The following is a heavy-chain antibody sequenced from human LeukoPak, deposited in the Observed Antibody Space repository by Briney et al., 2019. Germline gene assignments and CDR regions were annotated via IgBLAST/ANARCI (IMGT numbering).Heavy chain of an antibody. CDR1: RLTFSNYA. Sequence: PGGSLRLSCAASRLTFSNYAMSWVRQAPGKGLEWVSAISETGNNTYYADSVKGRFSISRDNSKNTLYLQMNSLRAEDTAVYYCAGGAGLRTHWFDPWGQGTLVTVSS. V-gene: IGHV3-23*01. CDR3: AGGAGLRTHWFDP. J-gene: IGHJ5*02. CDR2: ISETGNNT. D-gene: IGHD2-21*01.